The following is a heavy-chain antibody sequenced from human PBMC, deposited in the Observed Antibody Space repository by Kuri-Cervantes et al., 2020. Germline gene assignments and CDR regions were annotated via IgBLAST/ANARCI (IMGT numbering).Heavy chain of an antibody. D-gene: IGHD4-23*01. CDR2: ISWNSGSI. CDR1: GFTFDDYA. V-gene: IGHV3-9*01. CDR3: AKDRLRWPSDFDY. Sequence: GGSLRLSCAASGFTFDDYAMHWVRQAPGKGLEWVSGISWNSGSIGYADSVKGRFTISRDNAKNSLYLQMNSLRAEDTALYYCAKDRLRWPSDFDYWGQGTLVTVSS. J-gene: IGHJ4*02.